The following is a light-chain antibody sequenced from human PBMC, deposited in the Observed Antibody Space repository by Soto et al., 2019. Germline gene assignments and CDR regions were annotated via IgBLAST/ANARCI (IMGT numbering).Light chain of an antibody. Sequence: EIVMTQSPATLSVSPGERATLSCRASQSVSGNLAWYQQKPGQAPRLLIYGASTRAAGIPARFSGSGSGALFTLTISSLQSEDFAVYYCQQYNNWPHTFGPGTKVDI. V-gene: IGKV3-15*01. J-gene: IGKJ3*01. CDR3: QQYNNWPHT. CDR2: GAS. CDR1: QSVSGN.